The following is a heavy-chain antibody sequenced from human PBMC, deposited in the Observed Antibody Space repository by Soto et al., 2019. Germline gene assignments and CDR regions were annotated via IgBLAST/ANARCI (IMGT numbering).Heavy chain of an antibody. CDR2: ISGSGGST. D-gene: IGHD3-22*01. CDR1: GFTFSSYA. CDR3: AKKDSSGYYNYYFDY. Sequence: GSLRLSCAASGFTFSSYAMSWVRQAPGKGLEWVSAISGSGGSTYCADSVKGRFTISRDNSKNTLYLQMNSLRAEDTAVYYCAKKDSSGYYNYYFDYWGQGTLVTVS. V-gene: IGHV3-23*01. J-gene: IGHJ4*02.